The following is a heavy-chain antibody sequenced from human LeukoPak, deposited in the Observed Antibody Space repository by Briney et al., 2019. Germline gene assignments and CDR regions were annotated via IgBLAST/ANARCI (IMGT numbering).Heavy chain of an antibody. CDR2: IKSKTDGGTT. Sequence: GGSLRLSCAASGFTFSNAWMSWVRQAPGKGLEWVGRIKSKTDGGTTDYAARVKGRFTISRDDSKNTLYLQMNSLKTEDTAVYYCTTPMITFGGVTVMEDYWGQGTRVTVSS. V-gene: IGHV3-15*01. CDR1: GFTFSNAW. CDR3: TTPMITFGGVTVMEDY. J-gene: IGHJ4*02. D-gene: IGHD3-16*02.